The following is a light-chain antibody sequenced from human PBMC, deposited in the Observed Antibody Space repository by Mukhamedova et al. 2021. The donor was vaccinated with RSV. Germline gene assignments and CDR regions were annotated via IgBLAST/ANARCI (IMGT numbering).Light chain of an antibody. J-gene: IGKJ1*01. V-gene: IGKV1-5*03. Sequence: WYQRRVHGKAPKLLISKASSLESGVPSRFSGSESGTEFTLTINSLQPDDSATYYCHRYKSSVWTFGQGTKVEIK. CDR3: HRYKSSVWT. CDR2: KAS.